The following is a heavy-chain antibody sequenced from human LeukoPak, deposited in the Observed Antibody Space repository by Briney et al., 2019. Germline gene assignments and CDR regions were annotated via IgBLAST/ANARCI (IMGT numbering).Heavy chain of an antibody. V-gene: IGHV3-23*01. D-gene: IGHD2-2*01. J-gene: IGHJ6*02. Sequence: GGSLRLSCTASGFTFTHYSMSWARKSPGKGLEWVSGFGRGGENRYYATSVRGRFSISRDNSEDTVYLQMNSLRAEDTAIYYCVKDRPCETCMPMDAWGQGTTVTVSS. CDR2: FGRGGENR. CDR3: VKDRPCETCMPMDA. CDR1: GFTFTHYS.